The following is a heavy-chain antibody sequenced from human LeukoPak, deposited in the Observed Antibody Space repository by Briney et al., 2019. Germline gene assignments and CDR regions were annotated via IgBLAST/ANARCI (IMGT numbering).Heavy chain of an antibody. CDR1: GYTLTELS. V-gene: IGHV1-24*01. Sequence: ASVKVSCKVSGYTLTELSMHWVRQAPGKGLEWMGGFDPEDGETIYAQKFQGRVTMTEDTSTDTAYMELSSLRSEDTAVYYCATHIVVVPAAWGGLGYWGQGNLVTVSS. CDR3: ATHIVVVPAAWGGLGY. D-gene: IGHD2-2*01. J-gene: IGHJ4*02. CDR2: FDPEDGET.